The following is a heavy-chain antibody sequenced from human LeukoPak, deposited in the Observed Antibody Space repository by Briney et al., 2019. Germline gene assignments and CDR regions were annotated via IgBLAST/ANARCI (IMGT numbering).Heavy chain of an antibody. J-gene: IGHJ3*02. Sequence: GGSLRLSCAASGFTFSDYYMSWIRQAPGKGLEWVSILYTAGSTYYADSVKARFTISRDNSKNTVHLQMNSLRVEDTAVYYCARSKTAPGDAFDIWGQGTMVTVSS. CDR3: ARSKTAPGDAFDI. CDR1: GFTFSDYY. V-gene: IGHV3-66*01. CDR2: LYTAGST.